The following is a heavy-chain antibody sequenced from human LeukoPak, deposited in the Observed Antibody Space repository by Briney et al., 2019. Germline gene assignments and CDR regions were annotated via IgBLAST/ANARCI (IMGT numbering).Heavy chain of an antibody. Sequence: GGSLRLSCAASGISVSSNYMSWVRQAPGKGLQWVSVIYVDGSTYYADSVKGRITISRDNSRNTLYLQMNSLRAEDTAVYYCARDTGPYSSGRYLDVWGKGTTVTISS. J-gene: IGHJ6*03. V-gene: IGHV3-66*01. CDR2: IYVDGST. CDR3: ARDTGPYSSGRYLDV. CDR1: GISVSSNY. D-gene: IGHD3-10*01.